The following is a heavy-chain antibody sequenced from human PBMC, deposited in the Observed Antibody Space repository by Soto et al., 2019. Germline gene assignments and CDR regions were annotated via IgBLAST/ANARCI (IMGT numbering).Heavy chain of an antibody. CDR1: GDTVSSNRAA. D-gene: IGHD3-10*01. CDR3: ARGLWFGELPVVYYYCGMDV. Sequence: SQTLSLTCAISGDTVSSNRAAWNWIRQSPSRGLEWLGRTYYGSKWYNDYAVSVKSRITINPDTSKNQFSLQLNSVTPEDTAVYYCARGLWFGELPVVYYYCGMDVWGQGTTVTVSS. J-gene: IGHJ6*02. V-gene: IGHV6-1*01. CDR2: TYYGSKWYN.